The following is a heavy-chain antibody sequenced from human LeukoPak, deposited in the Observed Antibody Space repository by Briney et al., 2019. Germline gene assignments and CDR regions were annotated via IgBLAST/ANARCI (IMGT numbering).Heavy chain of an antibody. CDR3: ARVAHNYDLLTGYYPYLDYFDF. D-gene: IGHD3-9*01. J-gene: IGHJ4*02. V-gene: IGHV1-2*02. CDR2: INPNSGGT. Sequence: ASVKVSCKTSGYTFTGYFMHWVRQAPGQGLEWMGWINPNSGGTYYAQKFQGRVTMTRDTSISTAYMELSRLRSDDTAVFYCARVAHNYDLLTGYYPYLDYFDFWGQGTLVTVSS. CDR1: GYTFTGYF.